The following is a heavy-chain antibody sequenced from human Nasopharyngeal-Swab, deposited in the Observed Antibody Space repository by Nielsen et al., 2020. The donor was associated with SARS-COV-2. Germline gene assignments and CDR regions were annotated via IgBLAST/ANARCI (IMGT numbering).Heavy chain of an antibody. Sequence: SGPTLVKPTQNLTLTCTFSGLSHSTSGMCVSWIRQPPGKALEGLAPIDWDDDKYYSTSLKTRLTISKDTSKNQVALTMTNMDPVDTATYYCARILVGRYYGSGSYSYFDYWGQGTLVTVSS. D-gene: IGHD3-10*01. V-gene: IGHV2-70*01. CDR3: ARILVGRYYGSGSYSYFDY. CDR1: GLSHSTSGMC. J-gene: IGHJ4*02. CDR2: IDWDDDK.